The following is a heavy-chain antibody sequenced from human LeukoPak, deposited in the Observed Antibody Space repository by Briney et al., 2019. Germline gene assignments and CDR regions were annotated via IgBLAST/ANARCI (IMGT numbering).Heavy chain of an antibody. V-gene: IGHV1-18*01. J-gene: IGHJ3*02. CDR3: ARVRTIFGVVKDAFDI. D-gene: IGHD3-3*01. CDR2: IIPIFGTA. Sequence: ASVKVSCKASGYTFTSYGISWVRQAPGQGLEWMGGIIPIFGTANYAQKLQGRVTMTTDTSTSTAYMELRSLRSDDTAVYYCARVRTIFGVVKDAFDIWGQGTMVTVSS. CDR1: GYTFTSYG.